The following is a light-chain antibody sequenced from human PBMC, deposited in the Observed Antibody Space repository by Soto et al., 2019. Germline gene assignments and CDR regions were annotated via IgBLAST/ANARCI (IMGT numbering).Light chain of an antibody. CDR2: DVT. V-gene: IGLV2-14*01. J-gene: IGLJ1*01. CDR3: VSYTSSTTYV. Sequence: QSALTQPASVSDSPGQSITISCTGTSSDVGGYNHVSWYQQHPGKAPKLMIYDVTNRPSGVSNRFSGSKSGSTASLIISGLQAEEEADYYCVSYTSSTTYVFGPGTKVTVL. CDR1: SSDVGGYNH.